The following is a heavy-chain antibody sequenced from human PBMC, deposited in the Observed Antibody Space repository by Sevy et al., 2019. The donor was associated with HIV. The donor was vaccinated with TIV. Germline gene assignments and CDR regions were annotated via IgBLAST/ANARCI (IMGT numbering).Heavy chain of an antibody. Sequence: GGSLRLSCAASGFIXSTYGMHWVRQAPGKGLEWVALISFDGSKKYYADSVKGRFTISRDNSKNTLYLEMSSLRAEDTAVYYCAKXXSLXLXXXYWGXXTLVTVSS. CDR3: AKXXSLXLXXXY. V-gene: IGHV3-30*18. J-gene: IGHJ4*02. CDR2: ISFDGSKK. CDR1: GFIXSTYG.